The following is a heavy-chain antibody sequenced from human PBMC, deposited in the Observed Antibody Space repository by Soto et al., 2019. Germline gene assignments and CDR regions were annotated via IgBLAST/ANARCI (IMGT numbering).Heavy chain of an antibody. D-gene: IGHD3-22*01. CDR2: IYYSGST. CDR3: ARVINLNYYYDRSGYPAAFDI. J-gene: IGHJ3*02. V-gene: IGHV4-31*03. Sequence: PSETLSLTCTVSGGSISSGGYYWSWIRQHPGKGLEWIGYIYYSGSTYYNPSLKSRVTISVDTSKNQFSLKLSSVTAADTAVYYCARVINLNYYYDRSGYPAAFDIWGEGTMVTVSS. CDR1: GGSISSGGYY.